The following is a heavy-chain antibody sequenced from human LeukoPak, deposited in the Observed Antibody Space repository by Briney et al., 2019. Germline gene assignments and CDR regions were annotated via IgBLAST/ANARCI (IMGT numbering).Heavy chain of an antibody. D-gene: IGHD5/OR15-5a*01. J-gene: IGHJ3*02. CDR3: ARGSSSTGAFDI. CDR2: ISSSSSYI. Sequence: IPGGSLRLSCAASGFTFRSYSMNWIRQAPGKGLEWVSSISSSSSYIYYADSVKGRFTISRDNAKNSLYLQVNSLRAEDTAVYYCARGSSSTGAFDIWGQGTTVTVSS. CDR1: GFTFRSYS. V-gene: IGHV3-21*06.